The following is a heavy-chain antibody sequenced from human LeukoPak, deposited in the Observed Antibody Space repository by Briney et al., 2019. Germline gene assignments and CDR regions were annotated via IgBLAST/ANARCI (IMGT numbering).Heavy chain of an antibody. Sequence: ASVTVSCKASGYTFTGYYMHWVRQAPGQGLEWMGWINPNSGGTNYAQKFQGRVTMTRDTSISTAYMELSRLRSDDTAVYYCARDPVPARSYGDYYGMDVWGQGTTVTVSS. CDR2: INPNSGGT. CDR1: GYTFTGYY. D-gene: IGHD2-2*01. J-gene: IGHJ6*02. CDR3: ARDPVPARSYGDYYGMDV. V-gene: IGHV1-2*02.